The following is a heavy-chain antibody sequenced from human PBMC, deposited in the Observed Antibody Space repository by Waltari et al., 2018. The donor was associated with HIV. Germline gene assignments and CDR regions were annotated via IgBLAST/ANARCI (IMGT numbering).Heavy chain of an antibody. CDR2: ISSSSSTI. D-gene: IGHD6-19*01. V-gene: IGHV3-48*01. J-gene: IGHJ4*02. CDR3: ARDGLAVADY. CDR1: GFTLRSYS. Sequence: EVQLVESGGGLVQPGGSLRLSCAASGFTLRSYSMNWVRQAPGKGLEWVSYISSSSSTIYYADSVKGRFTISRDNAKNSLYLQMNSLRAEDTAVYYCARDGLAVADYWGQGTLVTVSS.